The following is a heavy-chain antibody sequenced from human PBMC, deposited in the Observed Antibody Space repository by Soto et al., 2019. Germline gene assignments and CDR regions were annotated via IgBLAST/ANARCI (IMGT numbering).Heavy chain of an antibody. CDR3: ARGAKGIARLDP. CDR2: ISSSSDFI. CDR1: GFTFRSYE. J-gene: IGHJ5*02. Sequence: PGGSLRLSCEVSGFTFRSYEMHWVRQAPGKGLEWLSYISSSSDFIYYSESVKGRFTISRDNANNSLYLQMNSLRAADTAIYYCARGAKGIARLDPWGRGARVTVSS. D-gene: IGHD3-10*01. V-gene: IGHV3-48*03.